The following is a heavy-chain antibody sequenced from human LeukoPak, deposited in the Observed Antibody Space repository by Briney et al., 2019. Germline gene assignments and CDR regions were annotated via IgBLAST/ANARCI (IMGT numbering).Heavy chain of an antibody. J-gene: IGHJ3*02. CDR3: ARALLPTSGAFDI. CDR1: GFTFSSYA. V-gene: IGHV3-64*01. CDR2: ISSNGGST. Sequence: PGGSLRLSCAASGFTFSSYAMHWVRQAPGKGLEYVSAISSNGGSTYYANPVKGRFTISRDNSKNTLYLQMNSLRAEDTAVYYCARALLPTSGAFDIWGQGTMVTVSS. D-gene: IGHD3-10*01.